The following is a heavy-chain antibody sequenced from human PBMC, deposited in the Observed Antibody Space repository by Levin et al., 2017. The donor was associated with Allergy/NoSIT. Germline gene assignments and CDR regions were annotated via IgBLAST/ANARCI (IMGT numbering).Heavy chain of an antibody. V-gene: IGHV3-13*01. Sequence: GGSLRLSCAASGFTFSSYDMHWVRQATGKGLEWVSAIGTAGDTYYPGSVKGRFTISRENAKNSLYLQMNSLRAGDTAVYYCARGYDYGDYGGVAFDTWGQGTMVTVSS. J-gene: IGHJ3*02. D-gene: IGHD4-17*01. CDR3: ARGYDYGDYGGVAFDT. CDR1: GFTFSSYD. CDR2: IGTAGDT.